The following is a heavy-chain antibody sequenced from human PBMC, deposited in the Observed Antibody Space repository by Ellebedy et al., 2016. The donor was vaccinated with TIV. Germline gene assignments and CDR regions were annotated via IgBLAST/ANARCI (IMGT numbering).Heavy chain of an antibody. CDR1: GFTFSSYS. CDR2: ISSNSNYI. V-gene: IGHV3-21*01. J-gene: IGHJ4*02. D-gene: IGHD6-13*01. Sequence: PGGSLRLSCAASGFTFSSYSMNWVRQAPGKGLGWVSSISSNSNYIYYADSVRGRFTISRDNAKKSLYRQMDSLNAEDTAVYYCARGAMAAAGDDYWVQGTLVTVSS. CDR3: ARGAMAAAGDDY.